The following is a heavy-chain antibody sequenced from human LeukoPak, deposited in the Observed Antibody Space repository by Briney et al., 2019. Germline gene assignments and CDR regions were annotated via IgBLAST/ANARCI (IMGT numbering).Heavy chain of an antibody. V-gene: IGHV4-39*07. CDR3: AGQSIAGRIDLGYFDL. J-gene: IGHJ2*01. D-gene: IGHD6-6*01. CDR2: IYYSGST. CDR1: GGSISSSSYY. Sequence: SETLSLTCTVSGGSISSSSYYWGWIRQPPGKGLEWIGYIYYSGSTYYNPSLKSRVTISVDTSKNQFSLKLSSVTAADTAVYYCAGQSIAGRIDLGYFDLWGRGTLVTVSS.